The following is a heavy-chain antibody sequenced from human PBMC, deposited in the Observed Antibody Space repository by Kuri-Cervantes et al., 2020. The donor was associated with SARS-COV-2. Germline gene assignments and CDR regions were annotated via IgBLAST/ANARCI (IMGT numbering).Heavy chain of an antibody. CDR2: INPSGGST. Sequence: ASVKVSCKASGYTFTSYYMHWGRQAPGQGLEWMGIINPSGGSTSYAQKFQGRVTMTRDTSTSTAYMELRSLRSDDTAVYYCARSTYYGSGSYPNRYYFDYWGQGTLVTVSS. J-gene: IGHJ4*02. CDR3: ARSTYYGSGSYPNRYYFDY. D-gene: IGHD3-10*01. V-gene: IGHV1-46*01. CDR1: GYTFTSYY.